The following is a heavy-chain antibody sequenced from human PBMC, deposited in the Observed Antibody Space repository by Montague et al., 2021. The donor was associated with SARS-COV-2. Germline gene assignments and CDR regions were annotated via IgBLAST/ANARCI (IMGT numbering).Heavy chain of an antibody. D-gene: IGHD3-22*01. CDR2: FSISGETT. J-gene: IGHJ4*02. Sequence: SLRLSCAASGFPFSNKPMSWVRQAPGKGLEWVSAFSISGETTYYADSVKGRFTMSRDNSKNTLYLQMNSLGAEDTAVYYCATSLGVSTNDDFWGQGTLVTVSS. CDR1: GFPFSNKP. V-gene: IGHV3-23*01. CDR3: ATSLGVSTNDDF.